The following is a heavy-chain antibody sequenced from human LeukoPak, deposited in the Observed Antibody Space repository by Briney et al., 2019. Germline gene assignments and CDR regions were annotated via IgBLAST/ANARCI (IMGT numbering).Heavy chain of an antibody. CDR3: ARDRTIFGMVNYYYGMDV. D-gene: IGHD3-3*01. V-gene: IGHV3-33*01. Sequence: GGSLRLSCAASGFTFSSYGMHWVRQAPGKGLEWVAVIWYDGSNKYYADSVKGRFTISRDNSKNTLYLQMNSLRAEDTAVYYCARDRTIFGMVNYYYGMDVWGQGTTVTVSS. CDR1: GFTFSSYG. J-gene: IGHJ6*02. CDR2: IWYDGSNK.